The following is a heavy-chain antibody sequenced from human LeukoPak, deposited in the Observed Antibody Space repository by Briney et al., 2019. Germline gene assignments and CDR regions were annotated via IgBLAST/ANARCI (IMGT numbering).Heavy chain of an antibody. CDR2: ISYDGTNT. V-gene: IGHV3-30*03. D-gene: IGHD3-10*01. CDR3: ARDIKRYFDY. CDR1: GITFSSYG. Sequence: GGSLRLSCAASGITFSSYGMHWVRQAPGKGLDWVAVISYDGTNTYYADSVKGRFTISRDNSKNTLYLQMNSLRTEDTAVYYCARDIKRYFDYWGQGTLVTVSS. J-gene: IGHJ4*02.